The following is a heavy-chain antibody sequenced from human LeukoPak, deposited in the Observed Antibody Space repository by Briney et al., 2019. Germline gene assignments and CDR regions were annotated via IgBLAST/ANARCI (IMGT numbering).Heavy chain of an antibody. CDR1: GGSINTYY. D-gene: IGHD2-21*01. J-gene: IGHJ5*02. V-gene: IGHV4-4*07. CDR3: ARAILRRIVGWAPFELSNWFDP. CDR2: IYTSGST. Sequence: SETLSLTCTVSGGSINTYYWSWIRQPAGKGLEYIGRIYTSGSTNYNPSLKSRVTMSVDTSKNQFSPKLSSVTAADTAVYYCARAILRRIVGWAPFELSNWFDPWGQGTLVTVSS.